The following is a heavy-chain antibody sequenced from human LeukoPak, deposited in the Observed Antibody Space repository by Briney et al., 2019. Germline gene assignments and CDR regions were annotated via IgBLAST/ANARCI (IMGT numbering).Heavy chain of an antibody. D-gene: IGHD1-26*01. CDR3: ARGRAFNSGAFDP. CDR1: GASVSSASY. J-gene: IGHJ5*02. CDR2: IYNGVNT. V-gene: IGHV4-61*01. Sequence: SETLSLTCTVSGASVSSASYWSWIRQPPGKGVEWIAHIYNGVNTSYNPSLKSRVTISVDTSKNQFSLRLNSVTAADTAVYYCARGRAFNSGAFDPWGQGSLVTVSS.